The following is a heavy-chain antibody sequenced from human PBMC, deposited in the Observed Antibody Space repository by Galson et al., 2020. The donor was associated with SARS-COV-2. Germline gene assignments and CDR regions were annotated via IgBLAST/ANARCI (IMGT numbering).Heavy chain of an antibody. CDR2: ISYDGSNK. J-gene: IGHJ6*03. CDR3: AKDLIAAAGLTMDV. CDR1: GFTFSSYG. Sequence: GGSMRLSCAASGFTFSSYGMHWVSPAPGKGLEWVAVISYDGSNKNYADSVKGRFTISRDNSKNTLYLQMNSLRAEDTAVYYCAKDLIAAAGLTMDVWGKGTTVTISS. V-gene: IGHV3-30*18. D-gene: IGHD6-13*01.